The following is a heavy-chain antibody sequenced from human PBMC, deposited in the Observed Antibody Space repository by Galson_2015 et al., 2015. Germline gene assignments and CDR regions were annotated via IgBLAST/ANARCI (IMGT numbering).Heavy chain of an antibody. V-gene: IGHV1-69*13. J-gene: IGHJ6*04. D-gene: IGHD2-15*01. CDR3: ARGICSGGSCYGRSYYYDMDV. CDR1: GGTFSSYA. Sequence: SVKVSCKASGGTFSSYAISWVRQAPGQGLEWMGGIIPIFGTANYAQKFQGRVTITADESTSTAYMELSSLRSEDTAVYYCARGICSGGSCYGRSYYYDMDVWGKGTTVTVSS. CDR2: IIPIFGTA.